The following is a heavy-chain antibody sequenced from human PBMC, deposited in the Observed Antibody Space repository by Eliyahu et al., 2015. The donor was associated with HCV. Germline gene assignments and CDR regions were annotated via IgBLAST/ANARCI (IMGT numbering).Heavy chain of an antibody. Sequence: QVQLVQSGAEVKXPGASVKVSCKASGYXFTGYYIHXGRQAPGQGLEWMGWINPNSGGTNYAQKFQGRVTMTRDTSISTAYMELSRLRSDDTAVYYCAREDIVLMGASYYYYYYGMDVWGQGTTVTVSS. CDR1: GYXFTGYY. D-gene: IGHD2-8*01. CDR2: INPNSGGT. CDR3: AREDIVLMGASYYYYYYGMDV. V-gene: IGHV1-2*02. J-gene: IGHJ6*02.